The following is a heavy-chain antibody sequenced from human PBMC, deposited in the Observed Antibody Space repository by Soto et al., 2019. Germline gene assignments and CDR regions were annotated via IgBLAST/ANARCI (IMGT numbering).Heavy chain of an antibody. CDR3: ARVIVVVPDAKAQWFDH. CDR2: INHSGST. D-gene: IGHD2-2*01. CDR1: GWSFSGYY. Sequence: SETLSLTFAVYGWSFSGYYWSWIRQPPGKGLEWIGEINHSGSTNYNPSLKSRVTISVDTSKNQFSLKLSSVPAAVTAVYYCARVIVVVPDAKAQWFDHWGQGNLVNVSS. V-gene: IGHV4-34*01. J-gene: IGHJ5*02.